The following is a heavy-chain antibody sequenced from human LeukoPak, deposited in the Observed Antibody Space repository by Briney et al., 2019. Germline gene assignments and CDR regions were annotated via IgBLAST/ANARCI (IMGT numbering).Heavy chain of an antibody. J-gene: IGHJ5*02. CDR1: GYTFTDYY. Sequence: GASVKVSCKASGYTFTDYYVHWVRQAPGQGLEWMGWINPNSGGTNYAQKFQGRVTMTRDTSIRTAYMELSRLRSDDTALYYCVRDYAVFRESNWFDPWGQGTLVTVSS. CDR2: INPNSGGT. D-gene: IGHD3-10*01. V-gene: IGHV1-2*02. CDR3: VRDYAVFRESNWFDP.